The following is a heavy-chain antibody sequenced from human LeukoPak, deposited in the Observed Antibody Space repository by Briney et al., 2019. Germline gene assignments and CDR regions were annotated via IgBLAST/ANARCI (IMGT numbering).Heavy chain of an antibody. J-gene: IGHJ4*02. D-gene: IGHD3-3*01. CDR2: MWFDGSNQ. CDR3: AKGRYYDFWSGAYYFDY. CDR1: GFNFSNYA. V-gene: IGHV3-33*06. Sequence: PGGSLRLSCATSGFNFSNYAMTWVRQAPGKGLEWVAVMWFDGSNQYYADSVKGRFTISRDNSKNTLYLQMNSLRAEDTAVYYCAKGRYYDFWSGAYYFDYWGQGTLVTVSS.